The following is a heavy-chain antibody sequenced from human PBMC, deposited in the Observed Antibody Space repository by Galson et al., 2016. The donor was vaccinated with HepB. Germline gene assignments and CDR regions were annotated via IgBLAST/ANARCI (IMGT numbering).Heavy chain of an antibody. J-gene: IGHJ5*02. CDR2: ISGYNGDT. CDR1: GYTFNNYG. Sequence: SVKVPCKASGYTFNNYGISWVRQAPGQGLEWMGWISGYNGDTYYAHRLQGRVSMTTDTSTSTVYLELTSLRSDDTAVYYCAREAGTTPYNWFDPWGQGTLVTVSS. V-gene: IGHV1-18*04. CDR3: AREAGTTPYNWFDP. D-gene: IGHD1-1*01.